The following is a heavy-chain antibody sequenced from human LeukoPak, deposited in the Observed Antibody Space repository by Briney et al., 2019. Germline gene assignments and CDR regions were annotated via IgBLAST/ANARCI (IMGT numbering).Heavy chain of an antibody. CDR2: ISSSGSAI. CDR1: GFTFSSYE. D-gene: IGHD4-17*01. J-gene: IGHJ6*02. Sequence: GGSLRLSCAASGFTFSSYEMNWVRQAPGKGLEWVSYISSSGSAIYYADSVKGRFTISRDNAKNSLYLQMNSLRAEDTAVYYCARGRNYGAKKWGMDVWGQGTTVTVSS. V-gene: IGHV3-48*03. CDR3: ARGRNYGAKKWGMDV.